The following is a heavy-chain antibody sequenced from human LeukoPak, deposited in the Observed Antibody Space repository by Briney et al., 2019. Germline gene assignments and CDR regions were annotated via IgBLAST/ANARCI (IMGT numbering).Heavy chain of an antibody. V-gene: IGHV4-39*01. CDR2: IYYSGST. CDR1: GGSISSSSYY. CDR3: ARPGWLDDYYFDY. Sequence: SETLSPTCTVSGGSISSSSYYWGWIRQPPGKGLEWIGSIYYSGSTYYNPSLKSRVTISVDTSKNQFSLKLSSVTAADTAVYYCARPGWLDDYYFDYWGQGTLVTVSS. D-gene: IGHD6-19*01. J-gene: IGHJ4*02.